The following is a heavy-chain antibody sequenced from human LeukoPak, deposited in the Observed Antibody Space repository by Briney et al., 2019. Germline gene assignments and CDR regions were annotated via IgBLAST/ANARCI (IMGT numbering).Heavy chain of an antibody. V-gene: IGHV4-39*07. J-gene: IGHJ5*02. CDR2: IYYAGAT. D-gene: IGHD3-3*01. Sequence: PSETLSLTCTVSGGSISSSSNYWGWIRQPPGKGLEWVGSIYYAGATYYNPSLKSRVTISVDTSKNQFSLKLSSVTAADTAVYYCACGNYDFWSVAFDPWGQGTLVTVSS. CDR1: GGSISSSSNY. CDR3: ACGNYDFWSVAFDP.